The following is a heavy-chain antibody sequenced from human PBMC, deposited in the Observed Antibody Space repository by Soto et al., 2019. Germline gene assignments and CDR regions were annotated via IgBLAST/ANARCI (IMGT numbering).Heavy chain of an antibody. CDR2: INAGNGNT. D-gene: IGHD6-13*01. Sequence: QVQLVQSGAEVKKPGASVKVSCKASGYTFTSYAMHWVRQAPGQRLEWMGWINAGNGNTKYSQKFQGRVTITRDTSASTAYMELSSLRSEDTAVYYCAIAAGYSSSWYNLVGWFDPWGQGTLVTVSS. J-gene: IGHJ5*02. CDR3: AIAAGYSSSWYNLVGWFDP. CDR1: GYTFTSYA. V-gene: IGHV1-3*01.